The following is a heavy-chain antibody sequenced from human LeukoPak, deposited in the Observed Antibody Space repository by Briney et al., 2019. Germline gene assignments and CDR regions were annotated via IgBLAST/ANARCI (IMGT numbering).Heavy chain of an antibody. CDR1: GGSFSGYY. CDR2: INHSGST. CDR3: ARHLQLADAFDI. D-gene: IGHD6-6*01. Sequence: PSETLSLTCAVYGGSFSGYYWSWIRQPPGKGLEWIGEINHSGSTNYNPSLKSRVTISVDTSKNQFSLKLSSVTAADTAVYYCARHLQLADAFDIWGQGTMVTVSS. V-gene: IGHV4-34*01. J-gene: IGHJ3*02.